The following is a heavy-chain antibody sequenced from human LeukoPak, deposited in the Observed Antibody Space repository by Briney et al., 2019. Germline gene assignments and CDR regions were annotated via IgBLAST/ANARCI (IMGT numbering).Heavy chain of an antibody. J-gene: IGHJ4*02. Sequence: PGGSLRLSCAASGFTVSSNYMSWVRQASGMGLEWVSIIYGGGSTYYADSVKGRFTISRDNSKNTLYLQMNSLRAEDTAVYYCARDQLGSFDYWGQGTLVTVSS. D-gene: IGHD7-27*01. CDR1: GFTVSSNY. CDR3: ARDQLGSFDY. V-gene: IGHV3-53*01. CDR2: IYGGGST.